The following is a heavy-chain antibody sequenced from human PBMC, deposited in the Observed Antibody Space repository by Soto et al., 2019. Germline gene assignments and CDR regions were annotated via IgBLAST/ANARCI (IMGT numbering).Heavy chain of an antibody. Sequence: SETLSLTCAVYGGSFSGYYWSWIRQPPGKGLEWIGEINHSGSTNYNPSLKSRVTISVDTSKNQFSLKLSSVTAVDTAVYYCCVYYDSSGYIGRYFDYWGQGTLVTVSS. D-gene: IGHD3-22*01. V-gene: IGHV4-34*01. CDR1: GGSFSGYY. J-gene: IGHJ4*02. CDR2: INHSGST. CDR3: CVYYDSSGYIGRYFDY.